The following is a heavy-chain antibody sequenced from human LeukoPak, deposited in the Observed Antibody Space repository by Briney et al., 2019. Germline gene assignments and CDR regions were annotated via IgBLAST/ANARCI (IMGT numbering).Heavy chain of an antibody. Sequence: ASVKVSCKASGDTFSSYYMHWVRQAPGQGLEWVAWMNPNSGNPAYAQEFQGRATVSGNISISTAYLELRSLKSEDTAVYYCAKGPASGDSWGQGTLVTVSS. D-gene: IGHD3-10*01. V-gene: IGHV1-8*03. CDR2: MNPNSGNP. J-gene: IGHJ5*01. CDR3: AKGPASGDS. CDR1: GDTFSSYY.